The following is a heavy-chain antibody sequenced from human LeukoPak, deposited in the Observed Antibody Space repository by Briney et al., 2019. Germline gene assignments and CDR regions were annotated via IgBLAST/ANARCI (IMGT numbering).Heavy chain of an antibody. J-gene: IGHJ3*02. CDR2: VSGSSGNT. Sequence: AGGSLRLSCAASGFTFSSYEMNWVRQAPGKGLEWVSTVSGSSGNTYYADSVKGRFTISRDNSKNTLYLQINSLRAEDTAVYYCAKDAPYYYDSSGYGGAFDIWGQGTMVTVSS. CDR1: GFTFSSYE. CDR3: AKDAPYYYDSSGYGGAFDI. D-gene: IGHD3-22*01. V-gene: IGHV3-23*01.